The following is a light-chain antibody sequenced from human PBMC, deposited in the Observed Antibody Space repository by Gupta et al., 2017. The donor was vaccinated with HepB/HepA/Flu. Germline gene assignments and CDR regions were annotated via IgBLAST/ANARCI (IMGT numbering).Light chain of an antibody. V-gene: IGLV2-18*02. CDR2: EVS. CDR1: SSDVGGYNR. J-gene: IGLJ2*01. CDR3: SSYTSSSTYAL. Sequence: QSALTQPPSVSGSPGQSVTISCTGTSSDVGGYNRVSWYQQPPGTAPRLMIYEVSNRPSGVPDRFSGSKSGNTASLTISGLQAEDEADYYCSSYTSSSTYALFSGGTKLTVL.